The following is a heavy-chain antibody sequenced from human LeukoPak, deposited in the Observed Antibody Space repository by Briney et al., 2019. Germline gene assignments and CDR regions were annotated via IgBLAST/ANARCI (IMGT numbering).Heavy chain of an antibody. Sequence: GGSLRLSCAASGFTFSNYGMHWVRQAPGKGLEWVAVISYDGSNKYYADSVKGRFTISRDNSKNTLYLQMNSLRAEDTAVYYCAKSHSPSGDYWGQGTLVTVSS. CDR3: AKSHSPSGDY. V-gene: IGHV3-30*18. D-gene: IGHD1-26*01. J-gene: IGHJ4*02. CDR1: GFTFSNYG. CDR2: ISYDGSNK.